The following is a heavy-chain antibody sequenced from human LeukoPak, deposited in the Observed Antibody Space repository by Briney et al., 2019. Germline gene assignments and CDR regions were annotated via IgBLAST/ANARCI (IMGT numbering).Heavy chain of an antibody. CDR2: IYSGGST. D-gene: IGHD1-14*01. J-gene: IGHJ6*03. CDR1: EFSVGSNY. Sequence: PGGSLRLSCAASEFSVGSNYMTWVRQAPGKGLEWVSLIYSGGSTYYADSVKGTFTISRDNSNNTLNHQKNSLRAENTAVYYCARDRGNQRGDYYYYMDVWGKGTTVTVSS. CDR3: ARDRGNQRGDYYYYMDV. V-gene: IGHV3-66*01.